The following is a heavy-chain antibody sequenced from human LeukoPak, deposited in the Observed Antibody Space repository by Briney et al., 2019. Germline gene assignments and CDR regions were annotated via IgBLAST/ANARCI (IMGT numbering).Heavy chain of an antibody. V-gene: IGHV3-66*01. D-gene: IGHD3/OR15-3a*01. Sequence: GGSLRLSCAASGFTVSSNYMSWVRQAPGKGLEWVSVIYSGGSTYYADSVKGRFTISRDNSKNTLYLQMNSLRAEDTAVYYCARVGLWRYPVDSWGQGTLVTVSS. CDR3: ARVGLWRYPVDS. CDR1: GFTVSSNY. J-gene: IGHJ4*02. CDR2: IYSGGST.